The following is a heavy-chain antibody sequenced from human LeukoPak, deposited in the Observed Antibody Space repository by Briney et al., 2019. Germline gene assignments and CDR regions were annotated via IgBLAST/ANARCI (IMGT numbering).Heavy chain of an antibody. V-gene: IGHV1-3*01. CDR2: INAGNGNT. CDR1: GYTFTSYA. D-gene: IGHD4-11*01. J-gene: IGHJ4*02. CDR3: ARDGGGMTTVTRMNFDY. Sequence: ASVKVSCKASGYTFTSYAMHWVRQAPGQRLEWMGWINAGNGNTKYSQKFQGRVTITRDTSASTAYMELSSLRSEDTAVYYCARDGGGMTTVTRMNFDYWGQGTLVTVSS.